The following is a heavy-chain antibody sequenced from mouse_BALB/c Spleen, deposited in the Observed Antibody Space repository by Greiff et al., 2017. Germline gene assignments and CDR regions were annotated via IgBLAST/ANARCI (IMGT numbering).Heavy chain of an antibody. D-gene: IGHD1-2*01. CDR1: GFTFSSFG. J-gene: IGHJ4*01. V-gene: IGHV5-17*02. Sequence: VQLKESGGGLVQPGGSRKLSCAASGFTFSSFGMHWVRQAPEKGLEWVAYISSGSSTIYYADTVKGRFTISRDNPKNTLFLQMTSLRSEDTAMYYCARHYYGYVDAMDYWGQGTSVTVSS. CDR3: ARHYYGYVDAMDY. CDR2: ISSGSSTI.